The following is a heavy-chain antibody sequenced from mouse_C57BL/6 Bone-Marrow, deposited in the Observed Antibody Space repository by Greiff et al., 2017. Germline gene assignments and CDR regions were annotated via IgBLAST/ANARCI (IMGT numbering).Heavy chain of an antibody. CDR3: ARSGYEGFAY. J-gene: IGHJ3*01. CDR2: IYPRSGHT. Sequence: QVQLQQSGAELARPGASVKLSCKASGYTFTSYGISWVKQRTGQGLEWIGEIYPRSGHTYYNEKFKGKATLTADKSSSTAYMQLRSLTSEDSAVYFCARSGYEGFAYWGQGTLVTVSA. D-gene: IGHD3-2*02. V-gene: IGHV1-81*01. CDR1: GYTFTSYG.